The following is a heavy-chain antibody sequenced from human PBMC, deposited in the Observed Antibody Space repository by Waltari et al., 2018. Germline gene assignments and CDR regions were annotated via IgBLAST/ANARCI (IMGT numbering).Heavy chain of an antibody. V-gene: IGHV1-24*01. CDR2: FDPEDGET. Sequence: VKVSCKVSGYTLTELSMHWVRQAPGKGLEWMGGFDPEDGETIYAQKFQGRVTMTEDTSTDTAYMELSSLRSEDTAVYYCATSNVGRLRLGELSSDDAFDIWGQGTMVTVSS. CDR3: ATSNVGRLRLGELSSDDAFDI. CDR1: GYTLTELS. J-gene: IGHJ3*02. D-gene: IGHD3-16*02.